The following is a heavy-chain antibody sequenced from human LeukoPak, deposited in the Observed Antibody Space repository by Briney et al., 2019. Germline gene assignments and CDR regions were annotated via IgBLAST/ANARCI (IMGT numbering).Heavy chain of an antibody. CDR2: MNPNSGNT. V-gene: IGHV1-8*01. Sequence: ASVKASCKASGYTFTSYDIDWVRQATGQGLEWMGWMNPNSGNTGYAPKFQGRVTMTSNTSISTAYMELRSLRSADTAVYYCARTSGWSHYMDVWGKGTTVTVSS. CDR3: ARTSGWSHYMDV. D-gene: IGHD6-19*01. CDR1: GYTFTSYD. J-gene: IGHJ6*03.